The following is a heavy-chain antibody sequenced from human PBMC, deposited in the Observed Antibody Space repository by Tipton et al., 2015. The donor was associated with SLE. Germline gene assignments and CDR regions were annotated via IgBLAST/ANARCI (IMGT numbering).Heavy chain of an antibody. Sequence: QSGPEVKKPGESLKISCKASGYSFPSYWIGWVRQRPGKGLEWMGVIFPDDSDTRYSPSFQGQVTFSADKSIRTAYLQWSSLKASDTAMYYCAKIGDSGTYITNFDIWGQGTMVTVSS. J-gene: IGHJ3*02. CDR3: AKIGDSGTYITNFDI. CDR1: GYSFPSYW. V-gene: IGHV5-51*03. D-gene: IGHD1-26*01. CDR2: IFPDDSDT.